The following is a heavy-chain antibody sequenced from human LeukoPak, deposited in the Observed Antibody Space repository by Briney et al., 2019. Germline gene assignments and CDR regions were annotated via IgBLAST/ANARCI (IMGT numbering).Heavy chain of an antibody. D-gene: IGHD5-24*01. CDR3: VRVGRGGYKSILNPFTY. CDR1: GGSINTDSYF. J-gene: IGHJ4*02. Sequence: KPSETLSLTCTVSGGSINTDSYFWGWVRQPPGKGLEWIGSIYYSGSTYYNPSLKSRVSISVDTSKNQFSLKLSSVTAADTAVYYCVRVGRGGYKSILNPFTYWGQGTLVTVSS. V-gene: IGHV4-39*01. CDR2: IYYSGST.